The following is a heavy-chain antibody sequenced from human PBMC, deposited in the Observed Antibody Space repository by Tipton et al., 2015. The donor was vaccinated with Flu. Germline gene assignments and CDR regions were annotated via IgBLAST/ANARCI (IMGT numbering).Heavy chain of an antibody. Sequence: SLRLSCEASGFTVSYNFMTWVRQAPGKGLEWVSIIYSGGATDYADSVKGRFIISRDNSKNTLFLQMNGLRVEDTAMYYCARDDGDLGWTHYGMDVWGQGTTVPVSS. D-gene: IGHD4-17*01. CDR3: ARDDGDLGWTHYGMDV. CDR1: GFTVSYNF. V-gene: IGHV3-66*01. J-gene: IGHJ6*02. CDR2: IYSGGAT.